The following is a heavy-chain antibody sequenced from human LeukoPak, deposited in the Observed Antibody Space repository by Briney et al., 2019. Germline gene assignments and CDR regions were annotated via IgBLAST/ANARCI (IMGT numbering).Heavy chain of an antibody. J-gene: IGHJ4*02. CDR2: INPSSGGT. V-gene: IGHV1-2*02. CDR3: ARADDVDTSNLN. D-gene: IGHD5-18*01. CDR1: GYTFTGYY. Sequence: ASVKVSCKASGYTFTGYYMHWVRQAPGQGLEWMGWINPSSGGTNYAQKFQGRVTMTRDTSISTAYMELSRLRSDDTAVYYCARADDVDTSNLNWGQGTLVTVSS.